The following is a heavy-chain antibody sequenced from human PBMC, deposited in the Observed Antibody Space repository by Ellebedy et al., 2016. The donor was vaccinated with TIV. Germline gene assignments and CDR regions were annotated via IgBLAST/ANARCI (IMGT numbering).Heavy chain of an antibody. Sequence: AASVKVSCKASGYSFSSRGISWLRQAPGQGLEWMGWISASNGNTKYAGKFQGRVTLTTDTSTDTAYMELRSLKSDDTAVYYCARDLVRHSLVWPEEYFQYWGQGTLVTVSS. CDR3: ARDLVRHSLVWPEEYFQY. CDR1: GYSFSSRG. CDR2: ISASNGNT. D-gene: IGHD1-14*01. V-gene: IGHV1-18*01. J-gene: IGHJ1*01.